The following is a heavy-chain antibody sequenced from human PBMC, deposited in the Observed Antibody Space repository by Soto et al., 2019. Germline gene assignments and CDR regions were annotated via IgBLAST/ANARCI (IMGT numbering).Heavy chain of an antibody. CDR2: ISSSSSTI. D-gene: IGHD1-26*01. CDR1: GFTFSSYS. V-gene: IGHV3-48*02. Sequence: GGSLRLSCAASGFTFSSYSMNWVRQAPGKGLEWVSYISSSSSTIYYADSVKGRFTISRDNAKNSLYLQMNSLRDEDTAVYYCARDQGLALGVGATLHFDYWGQGTLVTVSS. CDR3: ARDQGLALGVGATLHFDY. J-gene: IGHJ4*02.